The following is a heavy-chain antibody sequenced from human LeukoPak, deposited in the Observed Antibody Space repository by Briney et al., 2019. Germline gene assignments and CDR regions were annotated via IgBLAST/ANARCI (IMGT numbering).Heavy chain of an antibody. CDR1: GGSISGSSYY. J-gene: IGHJ4*02. CDR3: ARHRSYYFDY. D-gene: IGHD3-10*01. Sequence: SETLSLTCTVSGGSISGSSYYWGWIRQPPGKGLEWIGSIFYGGNTSYNPSLKSRVTISVDTSKNQFSLKVDSVTAADTAVFYCARHRSYYFDYWGQGMLVTVSS. V-gene: IGHV4-39*01. CDR2: IFYGGNT.